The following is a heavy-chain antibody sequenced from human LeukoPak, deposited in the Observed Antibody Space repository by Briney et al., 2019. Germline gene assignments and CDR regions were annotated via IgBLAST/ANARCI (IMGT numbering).Heavy chain of an antibody. V-gene: IGHV3-30*04. CDR1: GLTFRNFG. D-gene: IGHD3-22*01. Sequence: PGRSLRLSCAASGLTFRNFGFHWVRQAPGKGLEWVSVIAHDGSRKFYADSVKGRFTISRDNLRNTLYLQMNSLRAEDTAVYYCARDREDSGGFTDYWGQGTLVTVSS. CDR2: IAHDGSRK. CDR3: ARDREDSGGFTDY. J-gene: IGHJ4*02.